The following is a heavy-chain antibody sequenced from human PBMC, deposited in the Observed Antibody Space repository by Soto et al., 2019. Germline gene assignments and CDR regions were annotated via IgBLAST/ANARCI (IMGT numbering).Heavy chain of an antibody. D-gene: IGHD3-22*01. CDR1: GHTFSSYG. J-gene: IGHJ4*02. Sequence: QVQLVESGGGVVQPGRSLIVSCAASGHTFSSYGVHWVRQAPGKGLEWVAAISYDGRNKNYADSVEGRFTISRDNSKNTLYLQMNSLRAEDTAVYYCAKDTYYHDSSGYYTFDYWGQGTLVTVSS. CDR2: ISYDGRNK. CDR3: AKDTYYHDSSGYYTFDY. V-gene: IGHV3-30*18.